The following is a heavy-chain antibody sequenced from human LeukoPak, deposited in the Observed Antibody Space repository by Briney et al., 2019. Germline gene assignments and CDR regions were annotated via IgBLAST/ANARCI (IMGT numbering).Heavy chain of an antibody. CDR2: IYYSGST. D-gene: IGHD1-1*01. V-gene: IGHV4-59*01. CDR3: ARDKDDGYFDY. Sequence: SETLSLTCTVSGGFISSYYWSWIRQPPGEGLEWIGYIYYSGSTNYNPSLKSRVTISVDTSKNQFSLKLSSVTAADTAVYYCARDKDDGYFDYWGQGTLVAASS. J-gene: IGHJ4*02. CDR1: GGFISSYY.